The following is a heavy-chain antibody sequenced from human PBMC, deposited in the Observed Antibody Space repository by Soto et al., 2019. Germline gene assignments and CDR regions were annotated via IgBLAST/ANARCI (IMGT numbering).Heavy chain of an antibody. D-gene: IGHD3-16*01. V-gene: IGHV5-51*01. J-gene: IGHJ4*02. CDR2: IFPDDSDT. Sequence: GESLKISCKASGYIIKNYWIGWVRQMPGQGLEWMGIIFPDDSDTRYSPSFQGHVTISVDKSISTAYVQWSSLKASDSAIYYCFRGGVTSRTFDYWGQGALVTVS. CDR1: GYIIKNYW. CDR3: FRGGVTSRTFDY.